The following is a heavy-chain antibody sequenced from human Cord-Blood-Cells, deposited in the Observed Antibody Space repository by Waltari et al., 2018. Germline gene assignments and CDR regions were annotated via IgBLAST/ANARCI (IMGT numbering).Heavy chain of an antibody. J-gene: IGHJ4*02. CDR3: ARSRGGSSSGSWHYFDY. CDR1: GFTVSSNY. CDR2: IYSGGST. D-gene: IGHD3-10*01. V-gene: IGHV3-66*01. Sequence: EVQLVESGGGLVQPGGSLRLSCAASGFTVSSNYMSWVRQAPGKGLEWVSVIYSGGSTYYADSVKGRFTISRDNSKNTLYLQMNSLRAEDMAVYYCARSRGGSSSGSWHYFDYWGQGTLVTVSS.